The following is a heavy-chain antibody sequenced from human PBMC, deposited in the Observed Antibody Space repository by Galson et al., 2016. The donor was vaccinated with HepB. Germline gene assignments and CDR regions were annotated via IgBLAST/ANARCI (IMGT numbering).Heavy chain of an antibody. V-gene: IGHV3-11*01. CDR3: ATQWRS. J-gene: IGHJ4*02. CDR1: GFTFSDYF. Sequence: SLRLSCAASGFTFSDYFMSWLRQAPGKGLEWISYIGYGGTPTYYADSVKGRFTISRDNAKSSPYLEMNSLRAEDTAVYYCATQWRSWGQGTLVTVSA. CDR2: IGYGGTPT. D-gene: IGHD2-8*01.